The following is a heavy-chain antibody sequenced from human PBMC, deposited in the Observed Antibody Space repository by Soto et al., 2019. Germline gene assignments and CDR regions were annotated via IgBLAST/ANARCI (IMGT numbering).Heavy chain of an antibody. J-gene: IGHJ4*02. D-gene: IGHD6-13*01. CDR2: ISAYNGNT. CDR3: ARPTRSIAAAGNYFDY. CDR1: GYTFTSYG. V-gene: IGHV1-18*01. Sequence: ASVKVSCKASGYTFTSYGISWVRQAPGQGLEWMGWISAYNGNTNYAQKLQGRVTMTTDTSTSTAYMELRSLRSDDTAVYYCARPTRSIAAAGNYFDYWGQGTLVTVSS.